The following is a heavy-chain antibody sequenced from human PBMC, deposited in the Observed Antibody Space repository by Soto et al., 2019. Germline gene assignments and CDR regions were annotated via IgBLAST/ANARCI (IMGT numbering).Heavy chain of an antibody. CDR3: ASGLLWLGELGPNDY. CDR2: INAGNGNT. J-gene: IGHJ4*02. D-gene: IGHD3-10*01. CDR1: GYTFTSYA. V-gene: IGHV1-3*01. Sequence: ASVKVSCKASGYTFTSYAMHWVRQAPGQRLEWMGWINAGNGNTKYSQKFQGRVTITRDTSASTAYMELSSLRSEDTAVYYCASGLLWLGELGPNDYWGQGTLVTVSS.